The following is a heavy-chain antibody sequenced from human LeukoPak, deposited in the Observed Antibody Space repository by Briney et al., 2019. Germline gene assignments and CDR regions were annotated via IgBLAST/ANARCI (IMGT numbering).Heavy chain of an antibody. V-gene: IGHV3-48*04. CDR1: GFTFSTYS. J-gene: IGHJ4*02. CDR3: ARDRAVAEYVFGY. CDR2: ISSGSSTK. Sequence: PGGSLRLSCSASGFTFSTYSMSWVRQAPGKGLEWVSYISSGSSTKYYADPVKGRFTISRDNARNSLYLQMNSLRAEDTAVYYCARDRAVAEYVFGYWGQGTLVTVSS. D-gene: IGHD6-19*01.